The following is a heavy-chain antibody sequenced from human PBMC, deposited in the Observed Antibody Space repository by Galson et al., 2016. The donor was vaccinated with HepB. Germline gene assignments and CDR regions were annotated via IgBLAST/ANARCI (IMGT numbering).Heavy chain of an antibody. CDR1: GYTFTSYY. CDR2: INPSVGST. V-gene: IGHV1-46*01. J-gene: IGHJ3*01. D-gene: IGHD3-10*01. Sequence: SVKVSCKASGYTFTSYYMHWVRQAPGQGLEWMGVINPSVGSTTYAPKFEGRVTMPRDTSTSTVYMELSSLRSDDTAVYYCASSSVLLWFGEDQDAFDVWGQGTMVTVSS. CDR3: ASSSVLLWFGEDQDAFDV.